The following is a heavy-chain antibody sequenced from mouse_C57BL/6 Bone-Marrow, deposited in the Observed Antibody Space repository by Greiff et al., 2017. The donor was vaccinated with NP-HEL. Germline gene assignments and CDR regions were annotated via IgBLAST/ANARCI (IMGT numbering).Heavy chain of an antibody. V-gene: IGHV1-26*01. CDR3: ARHDYDAY. CDR2: INPNNGGT. CDR1: GYTFTDYY. D-gene: IGHD2-4*01. J-gene: IGHJ3*01. Sequence: VQLQQSGPELVKPGASVKISCKASGYTFTDYYMNWVKQSHGKSLEWIGDINPNNGGTSYNQKFKGKATLTVDKSSSTAYMQLSSLTSEDSAVHYCARHDYDAYWGQGTLVTVSA.